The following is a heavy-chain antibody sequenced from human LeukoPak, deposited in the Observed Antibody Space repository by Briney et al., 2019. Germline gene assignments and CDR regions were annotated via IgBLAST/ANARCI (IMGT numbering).Heavy chain of an antibody. CDR3: ARAIEYSSSSSDYYYYYMDV. CDR2: ISSSSSYI. Sequence: PEGSLRLSCAASGFTFSSYSMNWVRQAPGKGLEWVSSISSSSSYIYYADSVKGRFTISRDNAKNSLYLQMNSLRAEDTAVYYCARAIEYSSSSSDYYYYYMDVWGKGTTVTVSS. D-gene: IGHD6-6*01. V-gene: IGHV3-21*01. J-gene: IGHJ6*03. CDR1: GFTFSSYS.